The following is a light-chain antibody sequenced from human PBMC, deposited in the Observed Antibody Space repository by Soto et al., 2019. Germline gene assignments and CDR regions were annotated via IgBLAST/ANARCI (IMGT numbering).Light chain of an antibody. V-gene: IGKV3-15*01. J-gene: IGKJ5*01. CDR1: QSINSK. CDR3: QQYHRSSIT. Sequence: EIVMTQSPATLSVSPGEIATLSCRASQSINSKLAWYQQKPGQAPRLLIYGASTRATGIPARFSGTGSGTEFTLTISSLQPDDFATYYCQQYHRSSITFGQGTRLEIK. CDR2: GAS.